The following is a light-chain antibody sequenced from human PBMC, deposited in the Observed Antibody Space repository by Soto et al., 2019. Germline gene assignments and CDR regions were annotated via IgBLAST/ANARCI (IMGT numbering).Light chain of an antibody. CDR2: EVS. CDR3: CSYAGSRTSL. CDR1: SSDVGSYNL. J-gene: IGLJ1*01. Sequence: QSVLTQPASVSGSPGQSITISCTGTSSDVGSYNLVSWYQQHPGKAPKLMIYEVSKRPSGVSNRFSGSKSGNTASLTISGLQAEDEADYYCCSYAGSRTSLFGTGTKVTV. V-gene: IGLV2-23*02.